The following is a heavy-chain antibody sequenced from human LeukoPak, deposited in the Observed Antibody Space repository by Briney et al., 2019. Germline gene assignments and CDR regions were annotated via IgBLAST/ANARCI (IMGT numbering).Heavy chain of an antibody. D-gene: IGHD3-22*01. Sequence: GAAVKVSCKASGYTFTGYYMHWVRQAPGQGREWMGWINPNSGGTNYAQKFQGRVTMTRDTSISTAYMELSRLRSDDTAVYYCVRGSYDSSGYDFDYWGQGTLVTVSS. CDR3: VRGSYDSSGYDFDY. V-gene: IGHV1-2*02. CDR2: INPNSGGT. CDR1: GYTFTGYY. J-gene: IGHJ4*02.